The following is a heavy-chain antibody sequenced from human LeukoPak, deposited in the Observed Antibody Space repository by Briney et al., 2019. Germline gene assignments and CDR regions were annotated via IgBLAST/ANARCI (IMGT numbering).Heavy chain of an antibody. V-gene: IGHV4-59*01. D-gene: IGHD3-10*01. CDR3: ARAVIWFGELDMGIHFDY. CDR2: IYYSGST. Sequence: SETLSLTCTVSGGSISSYYWSWIRQPPGKGLEWIGYIYYSGSTNSNPSLKSRVTISVDTSKNQFSLKLSSVTAADTAVYYCARAVIWFGELDMGIHFDYWGQGTLVTVSS. J-gene: IGHJ4*02. CDR1: GGSISSYY.